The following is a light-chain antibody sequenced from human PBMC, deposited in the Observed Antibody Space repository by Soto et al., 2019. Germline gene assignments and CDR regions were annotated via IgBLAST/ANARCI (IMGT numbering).Light chain of an antibody. V-gene: IGKV1-9*01. CDR1: QDISTY. Sequence: IQMTQSPSSLSVSVTDRVTITCRASQDISTYLAWYQQSPGKAPKLLIYAASSLQRGVPSRFSGSGSGTDFTLTISSLQPEDFATYHCQQLNSYPVTFGQGTKVDI. CDR3: QQLNSYPVT. CDR2: AAS. J-gene: IGKJ1*01.